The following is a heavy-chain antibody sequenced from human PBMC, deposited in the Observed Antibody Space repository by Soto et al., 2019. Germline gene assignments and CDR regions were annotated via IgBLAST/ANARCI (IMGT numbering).Heavy chain of an antibody. V-gene: IGHV3-53*01. J-gene: IGHJ3*02. Sequence: GSLRLSCTALGLTISGKKYMSWVRQAPGRGLEWVSSLYDVDGTYYADSVKGRFTISSDTSKTIVFLQMSNLGPDDTAVYYCATWLLREHAYDIWGLGTTVTVSS. CDR3: ATWLLREHAYDI. CDR1: GLTISGKKY. CDR2: LYDVDGT. D-gene: IGHD1-26*01.